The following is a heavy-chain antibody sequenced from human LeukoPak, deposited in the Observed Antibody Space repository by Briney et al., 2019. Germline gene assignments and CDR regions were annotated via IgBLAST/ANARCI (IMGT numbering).Heavy chain of an antibody. CDR2: ISASGHYI. Sequence: GGSLRLSCEASGFTFRSFAMSWVRQAPGKGLEWLSGISASGHYIYNADSVKGRFTISRDNSKNTLYIEINSLRAEDTAVYYCARDGSWGDYQFYFYMDVWGKGTTVTVSS. D-gene: IGHD2-2*01. CDR1: GFTFRSFA. V-gene: IGHV3-23*01. J-gene: IGHJ6*03. CDR3: ARDGSWGDYQFYFYMDV.